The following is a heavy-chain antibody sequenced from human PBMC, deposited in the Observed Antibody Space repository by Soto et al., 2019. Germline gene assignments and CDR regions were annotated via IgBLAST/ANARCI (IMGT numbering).Heavy chain of an antibody. CDR1: GFTFSSYA. J-gene: IGHJ6*02. Sequence: PGGSLRLSCAASGFTFSSYAMHWVRQAPGKGLEWVAVISYDGSNKYYADSVKGRFTISRDNSKNTLYLQMNSLRAEDTAVYYCARDRRGTIFGVVIPSYGMDVWGQGTTVTVSS. CDR3: ARDRRGTIFGVVIPSYGMDV. CDR2: ISYDGSNK. V-gene: IGHV3-30-3*01. D-gene: IGHD3-3*01.